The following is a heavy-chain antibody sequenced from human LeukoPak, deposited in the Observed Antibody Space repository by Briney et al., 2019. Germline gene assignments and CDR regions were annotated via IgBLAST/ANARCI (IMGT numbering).Heavy chain of an antibody. CDR2: ISAYNGNT. Sequence: ASVKVSCKASGYTFTSYGISWVRQAPGQGLEWMGWISAYNGNTNYAQKLQGRVTMTTDTSTSTAYMELRSLRSDDTAVYYCARDCGGDCYWEWGYAFDIWGQGTMVTVSS. D-gene: IGHD2-21*02. V-gene: IGHV1-18*01. J-gene: IGHJ3*02. CDR1: GYTFTSYG. CDR3: ARDCGGDCYWEWGYAFDI.